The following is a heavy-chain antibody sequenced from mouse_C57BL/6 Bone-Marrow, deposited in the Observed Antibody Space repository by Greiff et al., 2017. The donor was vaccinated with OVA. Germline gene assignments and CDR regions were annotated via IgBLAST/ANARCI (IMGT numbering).Heavy chain of an antibody. V-gene: IGHV1-18*01. CDR1: GYTFTDYN. CDR2: INPNNGGT. D-gene: IGHD3-2*01. CDR3: ARGRQPYAMDY. Sequence: VQLQQSGPELVKPGASVKIPCKASGYTFTDYNMDWVKQSHGKSLEWIGDINPNNGGTIYNQKFKGKATLTVDKSSSTAYMELRSLTSEDTAVYYCARGRQPYAMDYWGQGTSVTVSS. J-gene: IGHJ4*01.